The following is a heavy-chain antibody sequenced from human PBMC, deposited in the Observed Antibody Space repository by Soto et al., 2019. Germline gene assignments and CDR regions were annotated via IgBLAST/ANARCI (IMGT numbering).Heavy chain of an antibody. Sequence: GSVKVSCKASGYTFTRYYMHWVRQAPGQGLEWMGWINPNSGGTNYAQKFQGWVTMTRDTSISTAYMELSRLRSDDTAVYYCARVMSYYDSSGYYYSEYFQHWGQGTLVTVSS. J-gene: IGHJ1*01. CDR1: GYTFTRYY. CDR2: INPNSGGT. V-gene: IGHV1-2*04. CDR3: ARVMSYYDSSGYYYSEYFQH. D-gene: IGHD3-22*01.